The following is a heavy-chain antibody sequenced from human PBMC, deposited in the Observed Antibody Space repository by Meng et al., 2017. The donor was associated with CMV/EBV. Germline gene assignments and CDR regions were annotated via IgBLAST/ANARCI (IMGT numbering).Heavy chain of an antibody. J-gene: IGHJ4*02. D-gene: IGHD1-26*01. V-gene: IGHV1-69*05. CDR3: ASGGSYLKYYFDY. CDR1: GGTFSSYA. Sequence: SVKVSRKASGGTFSSYAISWVRQAPGQGLEWMGGIIPIFGTANYAQKFQGRVTITTDESTSTAYMELSSLRSEDTAVYYCASGGSYLKYYFDYWGQGTLVTVSS. CDR2: IIPIFGTA.